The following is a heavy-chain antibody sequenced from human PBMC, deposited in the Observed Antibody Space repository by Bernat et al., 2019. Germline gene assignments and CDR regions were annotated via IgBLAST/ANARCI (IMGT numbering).Heavy chain of an antibody. J-gene: IGHJ5*02. CDR1: GFSLSTTGVG. V-gene: IGHV2-5*02. CDR3: AHRVDYRSGWSEGWFDP. Sequence: QITLRESGPTLEKSTQTLTLTCTFSGFSLSTTGVGVGWIRQPPGKALEWLALIYWDDDKRYSPSLKSRLTITKDTSKNQVVLTMTNMDPVDTATYYCAHRVDYRSGWSEGWFDPWGQGTLVTVSS. CDR2: IYWDDDK. D-gene: IGHD6-19*01.